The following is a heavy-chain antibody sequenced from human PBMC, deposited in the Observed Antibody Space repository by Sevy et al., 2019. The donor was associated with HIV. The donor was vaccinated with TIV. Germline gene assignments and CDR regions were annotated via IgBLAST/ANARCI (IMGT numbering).Heavy chain of an antibody. CDR2: ISGSGGST. D-gene: IGHD3-10*01. V-gene: IGHV3-23*01. J-gene: IGHJ4*02. Sequence: GGSLRLYCAASGFTFSSYAMSWVRQAPGKGLEWVSAISGSGGSTYYADSVKGRFTISRDNSKNTLYLQMNSLRAEDTAVYYCAKDSRLYYYGSGSYYGFDYWGQGTLVTVSS. CDR3: AKDSRLYYYGSGSYYGFDY. CDR1: GFTFSSYA.